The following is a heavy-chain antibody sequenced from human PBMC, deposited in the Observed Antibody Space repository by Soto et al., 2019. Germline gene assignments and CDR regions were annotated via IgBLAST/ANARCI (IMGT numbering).Heavy chain of an antibody. J-gene: IGHJ4*02. V-gene: IGHV3-48*02. D-gene: IGHD2-2*01. CDR1: GFTFNSYG. CDR2: ISFSNTTT. CDR3: ARGKYQLLPKPFDF. Sequence: EVQLVESGGCFVHRGGSLRLSCAVSGFTFNSYGMNWVRQAPGKGLEGISYISFSNTTTYYADSVKGRFTISGDSAKNSLFLQMNSLRDEDTAVYYCARGKYQLLPKPFDFWGQGTQVIVSS.